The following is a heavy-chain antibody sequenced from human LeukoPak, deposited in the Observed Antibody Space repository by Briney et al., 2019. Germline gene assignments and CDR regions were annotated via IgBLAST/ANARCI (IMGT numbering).Heavy chain of an antibody. V-gene: IGHV4-59*12. J-gene: IGHJ4*02. CDR2: IYYSGST. CDR1: GGSISSYY. D-gene: IGHD4-23*01. Sequence: SETLSLTCTVSGGSISSYYWSWIRQPPGKGLEWIGYIYYSGSTNYNPSLKSRVTISVDTSKNQFSLKLSSVTAADTAVYYCARDRDGGDFDYWGQGTLVTVSS. CDR3: ARDRDGGDFDY.